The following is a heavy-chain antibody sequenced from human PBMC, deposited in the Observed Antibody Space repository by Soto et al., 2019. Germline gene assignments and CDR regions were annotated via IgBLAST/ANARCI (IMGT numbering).Heavy chain of an antibody. CDR1: GGSFSGYY. Sequence: SETLSLTCAVYGGSFSGYYWSWIRQPPGKGLEWIGEINHSGSTNYNPSLKSRVTISVDTSKNQFSLKLSSVTAADTAVYYCARGVGRLKYCSSTSCSRKDWFDPWGQGTLVTVSS. J-gene: IGHJ5*02. D-gene: IGHD2-2*01. V-gene: IGHV4-34*01. CDR2: INHSGST. CDR3: ARGVGRLKYCSSTSCSRKDWFDP.